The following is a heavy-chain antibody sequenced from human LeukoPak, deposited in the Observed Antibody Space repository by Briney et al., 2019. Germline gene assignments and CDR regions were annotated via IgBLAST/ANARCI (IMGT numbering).Heavy chain of an antibody. D-gene: IGHD3-10*01. CDR3: ARGTEYYGSGSYYEAPFDY. J-gene: IGHJ4*02. CDR1: GGTFSSYA. V-gene: IGHV1-69*13. Sequence: GASVKVSCKASGGTFSSYAISWVRQAPGQGLEWMGGIIPIFGTANYAQKFQGRVTITADESTSTAYMELSSLRSEDTAVYCCARGTEYYGSGSYYEAPFDYWGQGTLVTVSS. CDR2: IIPIFGTA.